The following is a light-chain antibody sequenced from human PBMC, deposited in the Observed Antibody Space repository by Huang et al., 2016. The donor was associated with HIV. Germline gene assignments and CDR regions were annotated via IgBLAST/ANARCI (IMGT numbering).Light chain of an antibody. CDR3: QKYDSAPRT. J-gene: IGKJ1*01. CDR1: QVIGNS. Sequence: DIQMTQSPSSLSAFVGDTVTITCRASQVIGNSLAWYQQKPGRPPKLLIYVASTLQSGVPSRFSGSGCGTDFTLTISNLQTEDIATYYCQKYDSAPRTFGQGTRV. CDR2: VAS. V-gene: IGKV1-27*01.